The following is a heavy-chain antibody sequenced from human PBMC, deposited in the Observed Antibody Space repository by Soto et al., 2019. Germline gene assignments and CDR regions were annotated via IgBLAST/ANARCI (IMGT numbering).Heavy chain of an antibody. J-gene: IGHJ5*02. CDR2: IYYSGST. D-gene: IGHD6-13*01. CDR3: ARHEYSSSWRYNWFDP. V-gene: IGHV4-39*01. CDR1: GGSISSSSYY. Sequence: SETLSLTCTVSGGSISSSSYYWGWIRQPPGKGLEWIGSIYYSGSTYYNPSLKSRVTISVDTSKNQFSLKLSSVTAADTAVYYCARHEYSSSWRYNWFDPWGQGTLVTVSS.